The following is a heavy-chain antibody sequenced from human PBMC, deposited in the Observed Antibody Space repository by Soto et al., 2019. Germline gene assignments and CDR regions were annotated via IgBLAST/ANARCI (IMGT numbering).Heavy chain of an antibody. D-gene: IGHD4-17*01. CDR3: VSDFGDYKFAS. Sequence: QVQLVESGGGVVQPGGSLRLSCAASGFTFSAYSMHWVRQAPGKGLEWVAVMWGDGSDQYYGDSVKGRFTISRDNSKNTLYLQMSSLRADDTAFYYCVSDFGDYKFASWGQGTLVTVSS. CDR1: GFTFSAYS. V-gene: IGHV3-33*01. CDR2: MWGDGSDQ. J-gene: IGHJ4*02.